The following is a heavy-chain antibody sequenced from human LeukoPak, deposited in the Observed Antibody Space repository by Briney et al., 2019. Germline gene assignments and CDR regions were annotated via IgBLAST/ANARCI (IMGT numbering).Heavy chain of an antibody. Sequence: WXRQAPGXXXXXXGRIIPILGIANYAQKFQGRGTITADKSTSTAYMELSSLRSEDTAVYYCARGVDGGNSDWFDPWGQGTLVTVSS. V-gene: IGHV1-69*04. CDR2: IIPILGIA. CDR3: ARGVDGGNSDWFDP. J-gene: IGHJ5*02. D-gene: IGHD2-21*02.